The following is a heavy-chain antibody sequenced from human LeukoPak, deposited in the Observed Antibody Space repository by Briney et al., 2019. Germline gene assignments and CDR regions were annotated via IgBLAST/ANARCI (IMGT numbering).Heavy chain of an antibody. J-gene: IGHJ4*02. CDR1: GGTFSSYT. D-gene: IGHD4-11*01. CDR3: ATTPGVTTALYFDY. Sequence: EPSVKVSCRASGGTFSSYTISWVRQAPGQGLEGMGRIIPILGIANYAQKFQGRVTITADKSTSTAHMELSSLRSEDTAVYYCATTPGVTTALYFDYWGQGTLVTVSS. V-gene: IGHV1-69*02. CDR2: IIPILGIA.